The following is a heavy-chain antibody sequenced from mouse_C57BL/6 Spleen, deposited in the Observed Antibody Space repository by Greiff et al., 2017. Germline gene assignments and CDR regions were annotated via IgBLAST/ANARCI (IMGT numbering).Heavy chain of an antibody. CDR1: GYTFTDYY. CDR3: ARRDYDYDRAMDY. J-gene: IGHJ4*01. Sequence: EVQLQQSGPELVKPGASVKISCKASGYTFTDYYMNWVKQSHGKSLEWIGDINPNNGGTSYNQKFKGKATLTVDKSSSTAYMELRSLTSEDSAVYYCARRDYDYDRAMDYWGQGTSVTVSS. V-gene: IGHV1-26*01. CDR2: INPNNGGT. D-gene: IGHD2-4*01.